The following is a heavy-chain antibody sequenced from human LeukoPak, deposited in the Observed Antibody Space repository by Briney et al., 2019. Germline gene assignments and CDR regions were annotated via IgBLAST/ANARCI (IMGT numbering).Heavy chain of an antibody. D-gene: IGHD5-24*01. Sequence: PGGSLRLSCAASGFTFSNYWVHWVRQAPGKGLVWVSRINFDGTRINYADSVKGRFTISRDNDTLYLEMNSLRVEDTAVYYCARVAGAYNSLLYWGQGTLVTVSS. J-gene: IGHJ4*02. CDR3: ARVAGAYNSLLY. V-gene: IGHV3-74*01. CDR2: INFDGTRI. CDR1: GFTFSNYW.